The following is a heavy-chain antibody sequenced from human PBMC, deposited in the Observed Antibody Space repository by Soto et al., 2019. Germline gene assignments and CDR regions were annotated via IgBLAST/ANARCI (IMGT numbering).Heavy chain of an antibody. D-gene: IGHD3-22*01. Sequence: QVQLVESGGGVVQPGRSLRLSCAASGFSLSNNGMHWVRQAPGKGLEWVAVISYDGNNKYYADSVKGRFTISRDNSKNTVYLEMNNLRAEDTAMYYCAKGGSGNYLTYYYDYGMDVWGQGTTVTVSS. J-gene: IGHJ6*02. CDR3: AKGGSGNYLTYYYDYGMDV. CDR1: GFSLSNNG. CDR2: ISYDGNNK. V-gene: IGHV3-30*18.